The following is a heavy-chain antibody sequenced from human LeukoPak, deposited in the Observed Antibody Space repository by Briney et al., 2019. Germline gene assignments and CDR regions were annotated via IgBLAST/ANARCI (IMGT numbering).Heavy chain of an antibody. CDR3: ARGELWQQLVDY. CDR2: IYPGDSDT. J-gene: IGHJ4*02. V-gene: IGHV5-51*01. CDR1: GYSFTNYW. Sequence: GESLKISCKGSGYSFTNYWIGWVRQTPGKGLGWMGIIYPGDSDTRYSPSFQCQVTISADKSISTAYLQWSSPKASDTAMYYCARGELWQQLVDYWGQGTLVTVSS. D-gene: IGHD6-13*01.